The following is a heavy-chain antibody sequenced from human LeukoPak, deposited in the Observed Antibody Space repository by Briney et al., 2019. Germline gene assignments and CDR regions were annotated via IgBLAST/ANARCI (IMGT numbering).Heavy chain of an antibody. D-gene: IGHD3-9*01. CDR2: IYYSGST. J-gene: IGHJ4*02. V-gene: IGHV4-39*01. CDR3: ARHTTYYDILTGYTTEQFDY. Sequence: PSETLSLTCAVYGGSFSSYYWGWIRQPPGKGLEWIGSIYYSGSTYYNPSLKSRVTISVDTSKNQFSLKLSSVTAADTAVYYCARHTTYYDILTGYTTEQFDYWGQGTLVTVSS. CDR1: GGSFSSYY.